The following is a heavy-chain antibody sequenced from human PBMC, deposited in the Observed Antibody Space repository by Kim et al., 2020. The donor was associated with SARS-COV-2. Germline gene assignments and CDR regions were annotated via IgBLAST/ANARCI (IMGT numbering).Heavy chain of an antibody. Sequence: SVKVSCKASGGTFSNYAISWVRQAPGQGLEWMGGIIPIFGTANYAQKFQGRVTITADESTSTAYMELSSLRSEDTAVYYCARESDQYYYGSGSYWNWFDPWGQGTLVTVSS. CDR2: IIPIFGTA. V-gene: IGHV1-69*13. CDR1: GGTFSNYA. D-gene: IGHD3-10*01. J-gene: IGHJ5*02. CDR3: ARESDQYYYGSGSYWNWFDP.